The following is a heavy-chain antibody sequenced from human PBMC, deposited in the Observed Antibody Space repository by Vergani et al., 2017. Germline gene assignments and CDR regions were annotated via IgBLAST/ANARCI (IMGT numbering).Heavy chain of an antibody. CDR1: GYSFTNYW. V-gene: IGHV5-51*01. CDR3: ARLXGRDSSGSKYFDY. CDR2: IHPADSDT. D-gene: IGHD3-22*01. Sequence: EVQLVQSGAEVTKPGESLEISCQISGYSFTNYWIGWVRQMPGKGLEWMGIIHPADSDTRYSPSFQGQVTISVDKSISTAYLQRSSLRASDSAMYYCARLXGRDSSGSKYFDYWGQGTLVTVSS. J-gene: IGHJ4*02.